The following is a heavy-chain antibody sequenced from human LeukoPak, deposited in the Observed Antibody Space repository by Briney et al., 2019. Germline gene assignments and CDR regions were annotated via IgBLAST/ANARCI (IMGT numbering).Heavy chain of an antibody. J-gene: IGHJ4*02. CDR1: GSTFSSYA. Sequence: PGGSLRLSCAASGSTFSSYAMSWVRQAPGKGLEWVSAISGSGGSTYYADSVKGRFTISRDNSKNTLYLQMNSLRAEDTAVYYCAKGRGGYSGYVAWSYFDYWGQGTLVTVSS. D-gene: IGHD5-12*01. V-gene: IGHV3-23*01. CDR3: AKGRGGYSGYVAWSYFDY. CDR2: ISGSGGST.